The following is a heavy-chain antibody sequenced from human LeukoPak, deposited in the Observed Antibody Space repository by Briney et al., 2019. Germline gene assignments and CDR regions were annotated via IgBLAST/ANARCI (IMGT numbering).Heavy chain of an antibody. Sequence: ASVKVSCKASGYTFTDYYIHWVRQAPGQGLEWMGWINPNSGGTNYAQKFQGRVTMTSDTSITTAYMELSRLRSDDTAVYYCAREVSSVGANYFDYWGQGTLVTVSS. CDR2: INPNSGGT. D-gene: IGHD3-10*01. V-gene: IGHV1-2*02. CDR1: GYTFTDYY. J-gene: IGHJ4*02. CDR3: AREVSSVGANYFDY.